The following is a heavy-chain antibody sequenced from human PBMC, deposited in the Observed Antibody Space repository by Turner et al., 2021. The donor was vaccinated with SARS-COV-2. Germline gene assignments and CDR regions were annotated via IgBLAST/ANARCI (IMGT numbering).Heavy chain of an antibody. V-gene: IGHV3-33*01. Sequence: VQLVESGGGVVQTGRSLRLSCAASGLTFSTYGMHWVRQSPGKGLEWVAFIWYDGSNKYYADSVKGRFTISRDNSKNKLYLQMNSLRAEDTAVYYCARDKGEGSSGWLIPSGSYYFDYWGQGTLVTVSS. J-gene: IGHJ4*02. CDR1: GLTFSTYG. CDR3: ARDKGEGSSGWLIPSGSYYFDY. D-gene: IGHD6-19*01. CDR2: IWYDGSNK.